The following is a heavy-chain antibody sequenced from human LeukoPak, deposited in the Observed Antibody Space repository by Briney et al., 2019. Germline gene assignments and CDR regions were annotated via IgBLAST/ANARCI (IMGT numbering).Heavy chain of an antibody. Sequence: ASETLSLTCTVSGGSFSSGSYYWSWIRQPPGKGLEWIGYIYYSGSTNYNPSLKSRVTISVDTSKNQFSLKLSSVTAADTAVYYCARDRKYYGSGSYYNAIDYWGQGTLVTVSS. CDR1: GGSFSSGSYY. CDR2: IYYSGST. CDR3: ARDRKYYGSGSYYNAIDY. V-gene: IGHV4-61*01. D-gene: IGHD3-10*01. J-gene: IGHJ4*02.